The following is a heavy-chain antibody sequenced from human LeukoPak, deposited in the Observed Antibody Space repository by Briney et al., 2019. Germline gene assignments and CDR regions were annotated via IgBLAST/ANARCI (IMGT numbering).Heavy chain of an antibody. D-gene: IGHD3-10*01. Sequence: GESLMLSCKCFGYSFTSYWISWVRQMPGKGLEWMGRLDPSDSYTSYSLSFQGHVTISADKSISTAYLQWSSLKASDTAMYYCARGGDYGSGSYYNSDYYYGMDVWGKGTTVTVSS. CDR2: LDPSDSYT. V-gene: IGHV5-10-1*01. CDR1: GYSFTSYW. J-gene: IGHJ6*04. CDR3: ARGGDYGSGSYYNSDYYYGMDV.